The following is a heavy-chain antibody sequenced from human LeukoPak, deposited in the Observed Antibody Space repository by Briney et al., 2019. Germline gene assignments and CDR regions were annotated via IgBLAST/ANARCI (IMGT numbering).Heavy chain of an antibody. CDR2: IIPIFGTA. CDR1: GGTFSSYA. CDR3: ASPPLYSSSWYGAFDI. Sequence: SVKVSCKASGGTFSSYAISWVRQAPGQGLEWMGGIIPIFGTANYAQKFQGRVTITADKSTSTAYMELSSLRSEDTAVYYCASPPLYSSSWYGAFDIWGQGTMVTVS. V-gene: IGHV1-69*06. J-gene: IGHJ3*02. D-gene: IGHD6-13*01.